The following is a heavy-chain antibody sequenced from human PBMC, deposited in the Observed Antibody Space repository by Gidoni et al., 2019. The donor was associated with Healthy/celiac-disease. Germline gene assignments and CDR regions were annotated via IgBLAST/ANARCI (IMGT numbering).Heavy chain of an antibody. D-gene: IGHD1-26*01. CDR1: GFPFSSYA. Sequence: QVQLVESGGGVVQPGRSLRLSCAAPGFPFSSYAMHWVRQAPGKGLELVAVISYDGSNKYYADSVKGRFTISRDNSKNTLYLQMNSLRAEDTAVYYCARDGSWVGAFDIWGQGTMVTVSS. J-gene: IGHJ3*02. CDR2: ISYDGSNK. CDR3: ARDGSWVGAFDI. V-gene: IGHV3-30-3*01.